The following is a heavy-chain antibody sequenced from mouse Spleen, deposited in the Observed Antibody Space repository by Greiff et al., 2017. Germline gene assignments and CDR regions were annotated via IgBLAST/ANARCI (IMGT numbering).Heavy chain of an antibody. CDR1: GYTFTSYW. J-gene: IGHJ1*01. CDR3: ARSGSYWYFDV. V-gene: IGHV1-7*01. Sequence: QVHVKQSGAELAKPGASVKMSCKASGYTFTSYWMHWVKQRPGQGLEWIGYINPSTGYTEYNQKFKDKATLTADKSSSTAYMQLSSLTSEDSAVYYCARSGSYWYFDVWGAGTTVTVSS. CDR2: INPSTGYT.